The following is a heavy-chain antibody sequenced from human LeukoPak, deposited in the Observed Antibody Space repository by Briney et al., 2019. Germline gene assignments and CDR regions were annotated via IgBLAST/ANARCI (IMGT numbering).Heavy chain of an antibody. CDR3: ARDLNPMSWRQLLPDY. V-gene: IGHV3-30*02. D-gene: IGHD2-15*01. CDR2: IRYDGSNK. Sequence: PGGSLRLSCSVSGLSFSSFGMHWVRQAPGKGLEWVAFIRYDGSNKYYADSVKGRFTISRDNSKNTLYLQMNSLRAEDTAVYYCARDLNPMSWRQLLPDYWGQGTLVTVSS. J-gene: IGHJ4*02. CDR1: GLSFSSFG.